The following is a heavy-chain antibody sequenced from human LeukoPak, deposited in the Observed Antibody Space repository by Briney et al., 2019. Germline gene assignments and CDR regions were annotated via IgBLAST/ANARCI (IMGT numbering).Heavy chain of an antibody. J-gene: IGHJ5*02. Sequence: LGESLKISCKGSGYSFTSYWIGWVRQMPGKGLEWMGIIYPGDSDTRYSPSFQGQVTISADKSISTAYLQWSSLKASDTAMYYCARGGLRYFDWLDWFDPWGQGTLVTVSS. V-gene: IGHV5-51*01. D-gene: IGHD3-9*01. CDR2: IYPGDSDT. CDR1: GYSFTSYW. CDR3: ARGGLRYFDWLDWFDP.